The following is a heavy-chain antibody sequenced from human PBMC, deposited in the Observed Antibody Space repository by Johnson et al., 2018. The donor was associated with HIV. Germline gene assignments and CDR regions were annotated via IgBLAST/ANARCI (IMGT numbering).Heavy chain of an antibody. CDR2: ISSSGSTI. J-gene: IGHJ3*02. V-gene: IGHV3-48*03. D-gene: IGHD7-27*01. CDR1: GFTFDDYA. Sequence: VQLVESGGGLVQPGRSLRLSCAASGFTFDDYAMHWVRQAPGKGLEWVSYISSSGSTIYYADSVKGRFTISRDNAKNSLYLQMNSLRAEDTAVYYCASSWGNAFDIWGQGTMVTVSS. CDR3: ASSWGNAFDI.